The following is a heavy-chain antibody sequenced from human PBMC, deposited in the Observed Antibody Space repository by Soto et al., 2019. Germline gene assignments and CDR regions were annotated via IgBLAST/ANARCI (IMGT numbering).Heavy chain of an antibody. D-gene: IGHD6-19*01. CDR3: AKVRFPLGIAVAVDY. CDR2: ISYDGSNK. Sequence: GGSLRLSCAASGFTFSSYGMHWVRQAPGKGLEWVAVISYDGSNKYYADSVKGRFTISRDNSKNTLYLQMNSLRAEDTAVYYCAKVRFPLGIAVAVDYWGQGT. J-gene: IGHJ4*02. V-gene: IGHV3-30*18. CDR1: GFTFSSYG.